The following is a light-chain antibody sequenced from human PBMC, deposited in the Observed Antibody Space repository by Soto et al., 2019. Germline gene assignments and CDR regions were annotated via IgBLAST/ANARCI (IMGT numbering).Light chain of an antibody. CDR2: GTS. Sequence: AIQMTQSPSSLSASVGDRVTITCRASQDIRAELGWYQQKPGEAPKLLVYGTSTLQTGVPSRFSGSGSGADFTLTISSLQPEDFATYYCLQDYDYLRTFGQGTKVEIK. V-gene: IGKV1-6*01. J-gene: IGKJ1*01. CDR3: LQDYDYLRT. CDR1: QDIRAE.